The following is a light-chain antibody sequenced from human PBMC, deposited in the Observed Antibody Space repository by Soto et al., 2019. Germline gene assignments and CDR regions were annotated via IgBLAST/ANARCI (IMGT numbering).Light chain of an antibody. CDR2: SNN. CDR3: AAWDDTLNGYV. V-gene: IGLV1-44*01. J-gene: IGLJ1*01. CDR1: SSNIGSNT. Sequence: QSVLTQPPSASGTPGQRVTISCSGSSSNIGSNTVNWYQQLPGTAPKLLIYSNNQRPSGVPDRFSGSKSDTSASLAISGLPSEDEADYYCAAWDDTLNGYVFGTGTKLTVL.